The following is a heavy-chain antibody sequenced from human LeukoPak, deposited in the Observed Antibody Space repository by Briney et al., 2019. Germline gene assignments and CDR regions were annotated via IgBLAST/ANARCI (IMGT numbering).Heavy chain of an antibody. J-gene: IGHJ4*02. Sequence: ASETLSLTCTVSGGSVSSYYWSWIRQPPGKGLEWIGYIYYNGNSKYNPSLKSRVTIPLDTSKNQFSLRLTSVIAADTAVYYCARHRGYSYSRGGPIDYWGQGTLVTVSS. V-gene: IGHV4-59*08. CDR1: GGSVSSYY. D-gene: IGHD5-18*01. CDR2: IYYNGNS. CDR3: ARHRGYSYSRGGPIDY.